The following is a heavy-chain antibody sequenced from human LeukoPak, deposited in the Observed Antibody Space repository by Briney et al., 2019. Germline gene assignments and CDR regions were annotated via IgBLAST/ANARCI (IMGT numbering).Heavy chain of an antibody. D-gene: IGHD3-10*01. CDR3: AGSGGLANTGAVFDY. CDR1: GDSITNHY. CDR2: IYYNVII. V-gene: IGHV4-59*11. Sequence: PSETLSLTCIVSGDSITNHYWSLIRRPPGKGLEWIGYIYYNVIINYNPSLKSRVTISVDTSRNQFSMKLTSVTAADRAVYYCAGSGGLANTGAVFDYWGQGTLVTVSS. J-gene: IGHJ4*02.